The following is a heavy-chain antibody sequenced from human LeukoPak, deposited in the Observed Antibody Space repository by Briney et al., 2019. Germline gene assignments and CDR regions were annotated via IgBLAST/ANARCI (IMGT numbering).Heavy chain of an antibody. J-gene: IGHJ4*02. D-gene: IGHD3-22*01. CDR3: ARDFYDSSGAIDY. Sequence: APVKVSCKASGYTFTSYGISWVRQAPGQGLEWMGWISAYNGNTNYAQKLQGRVTMTRDMSTSTVYMELSSLRSEDTAVYYCARDFYDSSGAIDYWGQGTLVTVSS. V-gene: IGHV1-18*01. CDR2: ISAYNGNT. CDR1: GYTFTSYG.